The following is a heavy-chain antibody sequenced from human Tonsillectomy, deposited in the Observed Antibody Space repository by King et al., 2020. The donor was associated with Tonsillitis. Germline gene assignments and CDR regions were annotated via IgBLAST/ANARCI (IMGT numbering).Heavy chain of an antibody. V-gene: IGHV4-38-2*02. Sequence: VQLQESGPGLVKPSETLSLTCTVSGYSISSGYYWGWVRQPPGRGLEWIGSIYRSGSTYYNPSLKSRVTISVDTSKNQFSLKLRSVTAADTAFYYCASGGTHAPCHYAVDVWGQGTTVTVSS. J-gene: IGHJ6*02. CDR1: GYSISSGYY. D-gene: IGHD3-10*01. CDR2: IYRSGST. CDR3: ASGGTHAPCHYAVDV.